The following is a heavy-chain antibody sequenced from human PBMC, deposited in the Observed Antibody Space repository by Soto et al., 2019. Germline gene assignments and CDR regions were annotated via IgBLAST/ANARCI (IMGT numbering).Heavy chain of an antibody. J-gene: IGHJ6*02. CDR3: AREETAWPLADGLDV. CDR1: GFTFSSYS. Sequence: GGSLRLSCAASGFTFSSYSMHWVRQAPGKGLEWVSAITRNSDIYYADSVKGRFTISRDNAQNSVSLQMDSLRAEDTAVYYCAREETAWPLADGLDVWAQGTTVTV. V-gene: IGHV3-21*01. CDR2: ITRNSDI. D-gene: IGHD2-21*02.